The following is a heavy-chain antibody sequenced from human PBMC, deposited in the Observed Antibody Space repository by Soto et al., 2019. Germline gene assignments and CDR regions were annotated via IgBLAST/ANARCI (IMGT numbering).Heavy chain of an antibody. V-gene: IGHV3-30*18. CDR1: GFTFSSYG. J-gene: IGHJ6*01. CDR2: ISYDGSNK. Sequence: LRLSCAASGFTFSSYGMHWVRQAPGKGLEWVAVISYDGSNKYYADSVKGRFTISRDNSKNTLYLQMNSLRAEDTAAYYCAKDKAGAETEYYYYGMDDWGQGTTVTVPS. CDR3: AKDKAGAETEYYYYGMDD. D-gene: IGHD6-19*01.